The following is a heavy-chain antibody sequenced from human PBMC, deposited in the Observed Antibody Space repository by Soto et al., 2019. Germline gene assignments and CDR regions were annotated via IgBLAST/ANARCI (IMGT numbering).Heavy chain of an antibody. D-gene: IGHD5-12*01. Sequence: QVQLVESGGGVVQPGRSLRLSCAASGFTFSSYAMHWVRQAPGKGLEWVAVISYDGSNKYYADSVKGRFTISRDNSKNTLYLQMNSLRAEDTAVYYCARGWVEMATIEDYWGQGTLVTVSS. CDR2: ISYDGSNK. J-gene: IGHJ4*02. CDR1: GFTFSSYA. CDR3: ARGWVEMATIEDY. V-gene: IGHV3-30-3*01.